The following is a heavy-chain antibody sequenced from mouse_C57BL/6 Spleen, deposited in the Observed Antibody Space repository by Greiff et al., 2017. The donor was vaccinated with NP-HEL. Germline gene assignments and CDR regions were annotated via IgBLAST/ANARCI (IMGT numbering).Heavy chain of an antibody. J-gene: IGHJ2*01. Sequence: VQLQQSGAELARPGASVKMSCKASGYTFTSYTMHWVKQRPGQGLEWIGYINPSSGYTKYNQKFKDKATLTADKSSSTAYMQMSSLTSEDSAVYYCARAPLYYGSSWYYFDYWGQGTTLTVSS. CDR2: INPSSGYT. D-gene: IGHD1-1*01. CDR1: GYTFTSYT. CDR3: ARAPLYYGSSWYYFDY. V-gene: IGHV1-4*01.